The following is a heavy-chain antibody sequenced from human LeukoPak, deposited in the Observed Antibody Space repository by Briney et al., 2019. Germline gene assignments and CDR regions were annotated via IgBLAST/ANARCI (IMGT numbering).Heavy chain of an antibody. J-gene: IGHJ4*02. D-gene: IGHD2-2*01. Sequence: GASVKVSCKTSGYTFSSFGVIWVRQATGQGLEWIGWMNPNSLNTGYAQKFRGRVTMTGDTSISTAYMELSSLISEDTAVYYCARGIRNQLLSEYWGQGSLVTVSS. CDR3: ARGIRNQLLSEY. V-gene: IGHV1-8*01. CDR1: GYTFSSFG. CDR2: MNPNSLNT.